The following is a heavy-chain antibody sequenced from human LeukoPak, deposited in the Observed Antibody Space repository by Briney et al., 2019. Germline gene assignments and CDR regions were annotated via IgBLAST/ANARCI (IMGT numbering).Heavy chain of an antibody. V-gene: IGHV3-30*02. Sequence: GGSLRLSCAASGFTFSSYGMHWVRQAPGKGLEWVAFIRYDGSNTQYADSVKGRFTISRDNSKNTLYLQMNSLRAEDTAIYYCAKDRRSLVRGVIAGSDYWGQGTLVTVSS. J-gene: IGHJ4*02. CDR3: AKDRRSLVRGVIAGSDY. D-gene: IGHD3-10*01. CDR2: IRYDGSNT. CDR1: GFTFSSYG.